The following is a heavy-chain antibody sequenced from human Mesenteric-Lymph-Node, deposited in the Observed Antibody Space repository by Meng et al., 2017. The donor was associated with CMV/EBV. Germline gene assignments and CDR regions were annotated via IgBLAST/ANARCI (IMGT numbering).Heavy chain of an antibody. CDR2: ISAYSGDT. V-gene: IGHV1-18*01. J-gene: IGHJ4*02. D-gene: IGHD2-2*01. Sequence: SGYSFRKYGINWVRQAPGQGLEWMGWISAYSGDTNYAQKFQGRVTMTTDTSTSTAYMELRSLRSDDTAVYYCARPLYCSSSSCSDFDYWGQGSLVTVSS. CDR3: ARPLYCSSSSCSDFDY. CDR1: GYSFRKYG.